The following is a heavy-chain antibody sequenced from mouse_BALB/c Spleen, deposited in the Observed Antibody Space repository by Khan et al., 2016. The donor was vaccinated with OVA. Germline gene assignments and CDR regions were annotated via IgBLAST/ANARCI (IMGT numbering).Heavy chain of an antibody. CDR2: ISSGGSYT. J-gene: IGHJ3*01. Sequence: EVELVESGGDLVKPGGSLKLSCAASGFTFSTYGMSWVRQTPDKRLEWVATISSGGSYTYYPDNVKGRFTISRDNSKNHLFLQLTSLKSEDATMYYCARLSYYYNSEGLAYWGQGTLVTVSA. CDR3: ARLSYYYNSEGLAY. D-gene: IGHD1-1*01. V-gene: IGHV5-6*01. CDR1: GFTFSTYG.